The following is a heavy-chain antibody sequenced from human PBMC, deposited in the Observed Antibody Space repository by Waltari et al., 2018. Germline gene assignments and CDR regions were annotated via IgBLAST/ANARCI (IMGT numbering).Heavy chain of an antibody. Sequence: QVKLVQSGAEVKKPGASVRVSCEASGYTFRNYCIHWVRQAPGQGLEWMGLVNPSGGSNTYAQKFQGRITVTRDTSTRTVYMDVSSLGSEDTAIYYCARSRAALDALDNWGQGTMVTVSS. CDR1: GYTFRNYC. CDR2: VNPSGGSN. J-gene: IGHJ3*02. V-gene: IGHV1-46*01. D-gene: IGHD6-13*01. CDR3: ARSRAALDALDN.